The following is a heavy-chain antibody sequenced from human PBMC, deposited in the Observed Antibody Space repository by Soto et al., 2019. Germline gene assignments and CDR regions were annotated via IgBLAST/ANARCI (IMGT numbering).Heavy chain of an antibody. CDR2: VSPPFRTS. CDR1: GVSFNNNG. Sequence: QVQLVQSGAEVKKPGSSVKVSCKTSGVSFNNNGIGWVRQAPGHGLEWMGGVSPPFRTSNYARKCQGRISITADGSTGTVKMELSSLTSEDTAQYYLASVLYYGSGSDSPYGMDVWGQGTTVTVSS. V-gene: IGHV1-69*01. CDR3: ASVLYYGSGSDSPYGMDV. D-gene: IGHD3-10*01. J-gene: IGHJ6*02.